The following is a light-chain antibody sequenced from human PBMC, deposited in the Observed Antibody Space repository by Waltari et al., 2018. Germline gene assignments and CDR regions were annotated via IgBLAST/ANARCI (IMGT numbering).Light chain of an antibody. CDR2: GAS. CDR1: QSVGSN. J-gene: IGKJ4*01. V-gene: IGKV3-15*01. CDR3: QHYNSWPLT. Sequence: EIVMTQSPATLSMSPGERATLSCRANQSVGSNLAWYHQKPGQAPRLLSYGASTRATGIPARFSGSGSGTQFALTISSLQSEDFAVYYCQHYNSWPLTFGGGTKVEIK.